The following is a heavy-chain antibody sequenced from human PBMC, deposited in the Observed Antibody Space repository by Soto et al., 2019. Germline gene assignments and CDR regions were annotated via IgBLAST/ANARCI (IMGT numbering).Heavy chain of an antibody. CDR1: VVYISSYY. Sequence: PSETLSLTCTVSVVYISSYYWTWIRQPPGKGLEWIGYIYYSGSTNYNPSLKSRVTMSIDTSKNKFSLKLSSVTAADTAVYYCARAFGSNMPSLFWGQGTLVTVSS. V-gene: IGHV4-59*01. CDR2: IYYSGST. D-gene: IGHD2-2*01. J-gene: IGHJ4*02. CDR3: ARAFGSNMPSLF.